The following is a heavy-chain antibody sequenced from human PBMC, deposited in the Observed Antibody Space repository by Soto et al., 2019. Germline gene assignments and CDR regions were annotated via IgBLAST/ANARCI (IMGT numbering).Heavy chain of an antibody. V-gene: IGHV4-34*01. CDR3: ALGPMRDDYGDYKLGY. Sequence: SQTLSLTCAVYAGSSSGYYWSWIRQPPGKVLEWIGEINHSGTTNYNPSLKSRVTISVDTSKNQFSLKLCSVTAAGTAVYYCALGPMRDDYGDYKLGYWGQGTLVTVSS. D-gene: IGHD4-17*01. CDR2: INHSGTT. J-gene: IGHJ4*02. CDR1: AGSSSGYY.